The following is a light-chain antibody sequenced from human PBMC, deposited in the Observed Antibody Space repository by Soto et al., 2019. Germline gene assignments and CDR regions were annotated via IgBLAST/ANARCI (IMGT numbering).Light chain of an antibody. V-gene: IGKV3-20*01. Sequence: EIGLTQSPGTPSFFPGARATLSCRASRSVTNNYLAWHQPKLVQTPRLLIYGAFSWATGIPARFSGSGSCTDFTLTISRLEPGDFAVYYCQQHGSSPITFGQGTRLEIK. CDR1: RSVTNNY. CDR3: QQHGSSPIT. J-gene: IGKJ5*01. CDR2: GAF.